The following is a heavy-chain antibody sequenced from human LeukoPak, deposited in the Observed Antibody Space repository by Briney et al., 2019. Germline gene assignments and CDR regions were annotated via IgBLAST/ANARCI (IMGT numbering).Heavy chain of an antibody. J-gene: IGHJ4*02. CDR1: GGSFSGYY. Sequence: KASETLSLTCAVYGGSFSGYYWSWLRQPPGKGVEWIGEINHSGSTNYNPSLKSRVTISVDTSKNQFSLRLTSVTAADTAVYYCARQTGSVLFILPGGQGTLVTVSS. CDR3: ARQTGSVLFILP. CDR2: INHSGST. V-gene: IGHV4-34*01. D-gene: IGHD3-9*01.